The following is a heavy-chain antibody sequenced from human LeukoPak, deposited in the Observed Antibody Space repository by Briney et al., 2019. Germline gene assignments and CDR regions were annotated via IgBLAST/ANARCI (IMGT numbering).Heavy chain of an antibody. CDR3: ARGRIVVVPAAMAYYYYGMDV. V-gene: IGHV4-34*01. CDR2: INHSGST. D-gene: IGHD2-2*01. CDR1: GGSFSGYY. Sequence: SETLSLTCAVYGGSFSGYYWSWIRQPPGKGLEGIGEINHSGSTNYNPSLKSRVTISVDTSKNQFSLKLSSVTAADTAVYYCARGRIVVVPAAMAYYYYGMDVWGKGTTVTVSS. J-gene: IGHJ6*04.